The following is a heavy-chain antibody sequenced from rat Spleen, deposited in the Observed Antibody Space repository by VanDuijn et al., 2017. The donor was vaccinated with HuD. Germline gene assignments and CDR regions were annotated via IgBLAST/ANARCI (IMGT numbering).Heavy chain of an antibody. CDR3: TRVDYGYNPYYFDY. D-gene: IGHD1-9*01. CDR2: ITNTGGST. Sequence: EVQLVESGGGLVQPGRSLKLSCVASGFTFNNYWMTWIRQAPGKGLEWVASITNTGGSTYYPDSVKGRFTISRDNAKSTLYLQMNSLRSEDTATYYCTRVDYGYNPYYFDYWGQGVMVTVSS. J-gene: IGHJ2*01. V-gene: IGHV5-31*01. CDR1: GFTFNNYW.